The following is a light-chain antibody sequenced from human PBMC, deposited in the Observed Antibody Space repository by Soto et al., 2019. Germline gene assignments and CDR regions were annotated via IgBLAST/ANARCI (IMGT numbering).Light chain of an antibody. Sequence: DIQMTQSPSSLSASVGDRVTITYRASQGISNYLAWFQQKPGKLPKLLIYAASTLQSGVPSRFSGSGSGTDFTLIISSLHPEDVATYFCQKYKSVPLTFGGGTKVEIK. CDR2: AAS. CDR3: QKYKSVPLT. J-gene: IGKJ4*01. V-gene: IGKV1-27*01. CDR1: QGISNY.